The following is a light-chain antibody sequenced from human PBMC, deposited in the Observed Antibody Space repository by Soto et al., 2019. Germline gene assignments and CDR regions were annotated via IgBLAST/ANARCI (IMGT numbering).Light chain of an antibody. CDR1: QTVSITY. Sequence: EIVLTQSPGTPSLSPGESATLSCRASQTVSITYLTWYQQKPGQAPRLLIFGASKRATGIPARFSGSGSGRDFTLTISGLEPEDFAVYYCQKYGSSPLISFGQGTRLEIK. J-gene: IGKJ5*01. CDR3: QKYGSSPLIS. CDR2: GAS. V-gene: IGKV3-20*01.